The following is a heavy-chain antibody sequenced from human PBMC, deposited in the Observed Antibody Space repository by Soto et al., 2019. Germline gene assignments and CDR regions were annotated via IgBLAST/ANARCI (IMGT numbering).Heavy chain of an antibody. J-gene: IGHJ4*02. CDR3: VRGNSGYGNFDY. D-gene: IGHD5-12*01. V-gene: IGHV3-74*01. Sequence: PGGSLRLSCAASGFTLSGYWMHWVRQVPGKGLAWVSRISSDGRTTNYADSVGGRFTISRDNAKKTLYVQMNSLRAEDTAVYYCVRGNSGYGNFDYWGQGTLVTVSS. CDR2: ISSDGRTT. CDR1: GFTLSGYW.